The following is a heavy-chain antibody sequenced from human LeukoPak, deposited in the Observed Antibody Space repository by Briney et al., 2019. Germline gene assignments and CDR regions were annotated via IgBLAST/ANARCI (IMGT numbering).Heavy chain of an antibody. CDR3: AARSYDSSGYPGYYFDY. Sequence: SETLSLTCAVYGGSFSGYYWSWIRQPPGKGLEWIGEINHSGSTNYNSSLKSRVTISVDTSKNQFSLKLSSVTAADTAVYYCAARSYDSSGYPGYYFDYWGQGTLVTVSS. CDR1: GGSFSGYY. J-gene: IGHJ4*02. D-gene: IGHD3-22*01. CDR2: INHSGST. V-gene: IGHV4-34*01.